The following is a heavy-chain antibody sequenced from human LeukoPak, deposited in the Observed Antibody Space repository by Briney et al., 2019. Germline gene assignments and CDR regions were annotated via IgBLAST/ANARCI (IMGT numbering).Heavy chain of an antibody. D-gene: IGHD3-22*01. CDR3: ARAPANKYDSRLSEDH. J-gene: IGHJ4*02. CDR1: GYTFTGYY. V-gene: IGHV1-46*01. Sequence: ASVTGSCKASGYTFTGYYIHWVRQAPGHGLEWMGIINPGDGTTSYAQKFQGGVTMTRDTSTSTVYMELRSLRSEDTAVYYCARAPANKYDSRLSEDHWGQGTLVTVSS. CDR2: INPGDGTT.